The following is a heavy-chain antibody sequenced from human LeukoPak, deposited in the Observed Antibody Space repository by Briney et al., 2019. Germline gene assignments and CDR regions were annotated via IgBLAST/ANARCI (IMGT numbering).Heavy chain of an antibody. CDR3: ARAQYSSSWYWYYFDY. CDR2: ISGSGGST. Sequence: GGSLRLSCAASGFTFSSYAMSWVRQAPGKGLEWVSAISGSGGSTYYADSVKGRFTISRDNSKNTLYLQMNSLRAEDTAVYYCARAQYSSSWYWYYFDYWGQGTLVTVSS. V-gene: IGHV3-23*01. CDR1: GFTFSSYA. J-gene: IGHJ4*02. D-gene: IGHD6-13*01.